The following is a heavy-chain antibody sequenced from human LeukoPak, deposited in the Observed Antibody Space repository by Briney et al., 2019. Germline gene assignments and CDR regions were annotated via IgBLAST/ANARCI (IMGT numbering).Heavy chain of an antibody. Sequence: GGSLRLSCAASGFTLSNYAMTWVRQAPGKGLEWVSAISGSGDSTHYADSVKGRFTISRDNSKNTLYLQMNSLRAEDTAVYYCAKGCSYTNCYTSDYWGQGTLVTVSS. CDR3: AKGCSYTNCYTSDY. CDR2: ISGSGDST. CDR1: GFTLSNYA. D-gene: IGHD2-2*02. J-gene: IGHJ4*02. V-gene: IGHV3-23*01.